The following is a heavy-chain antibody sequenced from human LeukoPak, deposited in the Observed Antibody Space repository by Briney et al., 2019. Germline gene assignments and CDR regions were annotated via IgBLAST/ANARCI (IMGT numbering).Heavy chain of an antibody. V-gene: IGHV4-39*01. Sequence: SETLSLTCTVSGGSIISSTYYWGWIRLPPGKGLEWIGTIHHSGSTYYNPSLKSRVTISVDTSKDQFSLKLSSVTAADTALYYCARQPITYGSGRFFDYWGQGTLVTVSS. CDR3: ARQPITYGSGRFFDY. D-gene: IGHD3-10*01. CDR1: GGSIISSTYY. J-gene: IGHJ4*02. CDR2: IHHSGST.